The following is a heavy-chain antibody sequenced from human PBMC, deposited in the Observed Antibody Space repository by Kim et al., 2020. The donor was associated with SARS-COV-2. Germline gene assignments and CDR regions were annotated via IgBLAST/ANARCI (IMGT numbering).Heavy chain of an antibody. CDR1: GFTFSSYG. CDR3: AKEGEGGCRGGSCYLGEGFDY. CDR2: IWYDGSNK. D-gene: IGHD2-15*01. J-gene: IGHJ4*02. V-gene: IGHV3-33*06. Sequence: GGSLRLSCAASGFTFSSYGMHWVRQAPGKGLEWVSVIWYDGSNKYYADSVKGRFTISRDNSKNTLYLQMNSLRAEDTAVYYCAKEGEGGCRGGSCYLGEGFDYWGQGTLVTVSS.